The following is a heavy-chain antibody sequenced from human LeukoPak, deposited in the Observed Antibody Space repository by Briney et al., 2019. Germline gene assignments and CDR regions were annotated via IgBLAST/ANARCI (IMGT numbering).Heavy chain of an antibody. CDR2: ISDDGGNE. V-gene: IGHV3-30*04. Sequence: GGSLRLSCAASGFTFSRYAMHWVRQAPGMGLAWVAVISDDGGNEYYLESVKGRFTISRDNSKNTLYLQMNSLRAEDTAVYYCARGVRIAVAGNIDYWGQGTLVTVSS. CDR1: GFTFSRYA. D-gene: IGHD6-19*01. CDR3: ARGVRIAVAGNIDY. J-gene: IGHJ4*02.